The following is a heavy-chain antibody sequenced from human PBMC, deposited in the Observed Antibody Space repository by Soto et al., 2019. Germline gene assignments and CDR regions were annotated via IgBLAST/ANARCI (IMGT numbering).Heavy chain of an antibody. Sequence: QVQLVQSGAEVKKPGASVKVSCKASGYTFTSYGISWVRQAPGQGLEWMGWISAYNGNTNYAQKLQGRVTMTTEASTSPAYMGLRSLRSDDTAVYYCARVGSTCSSTSCYPPYYFDYWGQGTLVTVSS. CDR3: ARVGSTCSSTSCYPPYYFDY. V-gene: IGHV1-18*01. CDR2: ISAYNGNT. J-gene: IGHJ4*02. CDR1: GYTFTSYG. D-gene: IGHD2-2*01.